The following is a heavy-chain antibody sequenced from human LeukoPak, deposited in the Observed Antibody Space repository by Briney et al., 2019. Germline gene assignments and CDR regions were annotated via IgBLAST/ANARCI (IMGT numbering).Heavy chain of an antibody. CDR1: GFTFSSYW. D-gene: IGHD3-10*01. V-gene: IGHV4-38-2*02. J-gene: IGHJ5*02. CDR2: IYHSGST. Sequence: PGGSLRLSCAASGFTFSSYWMSWVRQAPGKGLEWIGSIYHSGSTYYNPSLKSRVTISVDTSKNQFSLKLSSVTAADTAVYYCAREGVRGVIIMVGNWFDPWGQGTLVTVSS. CDR3: AREGVRGVIIMVGNWFDP.